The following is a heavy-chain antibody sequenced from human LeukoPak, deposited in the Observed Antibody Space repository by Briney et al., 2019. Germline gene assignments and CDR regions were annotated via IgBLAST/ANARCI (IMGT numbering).Heavy chain of an antibody. CDR3: ARDRGTTMIVAFDY. CDR2: ISSSSSYI. J-gene: IGHJ4*02. Sequence: GGSLRLSCAASGFTSSSNSRNWVRQAPGKGLKWVSSISSSSSYIYYADSVKGRFTISRDNAKNSLYLQMNSLRAEDTAVYYCARDRGTTMIVAFDYWGQGTLVTVSS. D-gene: IGHD3-22*01. V-gene: IGHV3-21*01. CDR1: GFTSSSNS.